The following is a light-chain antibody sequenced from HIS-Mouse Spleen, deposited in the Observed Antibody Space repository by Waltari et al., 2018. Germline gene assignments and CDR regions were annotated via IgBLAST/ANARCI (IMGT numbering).Light chain of an antibody. CDR1: SGINVGTYR. Sequence: QAVLTQPSSLSASPGASASLSCTLRSGINVGTYRIYWYQQKPGSPPQYLLRYKSDSDKQQGSGVPSRFSGSNDASANAGILLISGLQSEDEADDYCMSWHSSAWVFGGGTKLTVL. V-gene: IGLV5-45*02. J-gene: IGLJ3*02. CDR3: MSWHSSAWV. CDR2: YKSDSDK.